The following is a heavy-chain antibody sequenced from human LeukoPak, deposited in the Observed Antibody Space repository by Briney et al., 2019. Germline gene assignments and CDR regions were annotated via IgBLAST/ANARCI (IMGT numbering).Heavy chain of an antibody. CDR1: GFTFSSYS. D-gene: IGHD2-15*01. CDR3: AKGSCSGGSCFNLFDY. V-gene: IGHV3-23*01. Sequence: GGSLRLSCAASGFTFSSYSMNWVRQAPGKGLEWVSTISGSGGSTYYADSVKGRFTISRDNSKNTLYLQMNSLRAEDTAIYYCAKGSCSGGSCFNLFDYWGQGTLVTVSS. CDR2: ISGSGGST. J-gene: IGHJ4*02.